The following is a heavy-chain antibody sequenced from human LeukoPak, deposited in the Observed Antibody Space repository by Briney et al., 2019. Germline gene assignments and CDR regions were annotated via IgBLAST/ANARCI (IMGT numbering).Heavy chain of an antibody. CDR2: IKQDGSEK. J-gene: IGHJ5*02. V-gene: IGHV3-7*01. CDR1: GVTFSSYW. Sequence: GGSLRLSCAASGVTFSSYWMSGVRQAPGEGLECVANIKQDGSEKYYVDAVKGRFTISRDNARNSLYLQMNSLRAEDMAVYYCARDDYSNDWFDPWGQGTLVTVSS. D-gene: IGHD6-13*01. CDR3: ARDDYSNDWFDP.